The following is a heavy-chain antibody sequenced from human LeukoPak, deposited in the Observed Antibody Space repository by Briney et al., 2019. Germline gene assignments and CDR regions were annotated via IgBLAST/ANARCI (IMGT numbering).Heavy chain of an antibody. V-gene: IGHV1-2*02. D-gene: IGHD3-10*01. Sequence: ASVKVSCKASGYTFTDYYMHWVRQAPGQGLEWMGWINPNSGGTNYAQKFQGRVTMTRDTSISTSYMELSRLRSDDTAVYYCARGDYGSGSHYSPNSYHMDVWGKGTTVTVSS. CDR2: INPNSGGT. CDR1: GYTFTDYY. J-gene: IGHJ6*03. CDR3: ARGDYGSGSHYSPNSYHMDV.